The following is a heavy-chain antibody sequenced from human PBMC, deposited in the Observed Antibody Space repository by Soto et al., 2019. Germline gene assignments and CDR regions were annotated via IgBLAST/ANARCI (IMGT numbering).Heavy chain of an antibody. D-gene: IGHD3-22*01. CDR1: GGSISSYY. J-gene: IGHJ5*02. CDR3: ARLDYDSSGQRGSGWFDP. V-gene: IGHV4-59*08. CDR2: IYYSGST. Sequence: SETLSLTCTVSGGSISSYYWSWIRQPPGKGLEWIGYIYYSGSTNYNPSLKSRVTISVDTSKNQFSLKLSSVTAADTAVYYCARLDYDSSGQRGSGWFDPWGQGTLVTVPS.